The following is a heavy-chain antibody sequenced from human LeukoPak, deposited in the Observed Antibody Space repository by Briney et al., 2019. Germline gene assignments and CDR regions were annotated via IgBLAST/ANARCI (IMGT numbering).Heavy chain of an antibody. CDR1: GFTFSSYW. CDR3: ARDLSGSYYTYFDY. CDR2: IKQDGSEK. D-gene: IGHD3-10*01. J-gene: IGHJ4*02. Sequence: GGSLRLSCAASGFTFSSYWMSWVRQAPGKGLEWVANIKQDGSEKCYVDSVKGRFTISRDNAKNSLYLQMNSLRAEDTAVYYCARDLSGSYYTYFDYWGQGTLVTVSS. V-gene: IGHV3-7*03.